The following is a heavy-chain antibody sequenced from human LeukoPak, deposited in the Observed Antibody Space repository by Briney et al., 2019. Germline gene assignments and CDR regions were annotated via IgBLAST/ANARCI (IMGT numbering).Heavy chain of an antibody. J-gene: IGHJ3*02. CDR2: IRSDGMET. Sequence: GGSLRLSCAASGFTVSSNYMSWVRQAPGKGLEWVSRIRSDGMETSYADSVKGRFTMSRDNAKNTLFLQLNSLRAEDTAVYYCTRVMTGYYVAPDIWGQGTMVTVSS. V-gene: IGHV3-74*01. CDR1: GFTVSSNY. CDR3: TRVMTGYYVAPDI. D-gene: IGHD3-9*01.